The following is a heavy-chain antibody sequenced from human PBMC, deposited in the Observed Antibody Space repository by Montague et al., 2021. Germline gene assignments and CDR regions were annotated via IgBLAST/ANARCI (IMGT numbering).Heavy chain of an antibody. Sequence: SETLSLTCTVSGGSISSSSYYWGWIRQPPGKGLEWIGSLYYSRSTYYNPSLKSRVTISVDTSKNPFSLKLISVTAADTAVYYCASSSGGTCLQSYFDYWGQGTLVTVSS. V-gene: IGHV4-39*01. J-gene: IGHJ4*02. CDR2: LYYSRST. CDR3: ASSSGGTCLQSYFDY. CDR1: GGSISSSSYY. D-gene: IGHD5-24*01.